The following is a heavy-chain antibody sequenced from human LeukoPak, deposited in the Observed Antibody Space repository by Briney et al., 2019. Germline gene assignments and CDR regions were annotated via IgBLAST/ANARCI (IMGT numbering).Heavy chain of an antibody. CDR3: AKDRGYSYGYANWFDP. CDR1: GFTFSNYA. Sequence: PGGSLRLSCAASGFTFSNYAMNWVRQAPGKGLEWVSAISGSGGSTNYADSVKGRFTISRDNSKNTLYLQMNSLRVEDTAVYYCAKDRGYSYGYANWFDPWGQGTLVTVSS. J-gene: IGHJ5*02. D-gene: IGHD5-18*01. CDR2: ISGSGGST. V-gene: IGHV3-23*01.